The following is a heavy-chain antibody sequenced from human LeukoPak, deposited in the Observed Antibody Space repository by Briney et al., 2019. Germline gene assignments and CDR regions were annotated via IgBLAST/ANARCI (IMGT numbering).Heavy chain of an antibody. V-gene: IGHV4-31*03. CDR3: ARGREGPDFDN. CDR1: GGSLISGGYY. Sequence: SQTLSHTCTVSGGSLISGGYYWSWIRQHPGKGLEWIGYIDYSGSTHYNPSLKSRVITSADTSKNQFSLQLISVTAADTAVYYCARGREGPDFDNWGQGTLVTVSS. CDR2: IDYSGST. J-gene: IGHJ4*02. D-gene: IGHD3-10*01.